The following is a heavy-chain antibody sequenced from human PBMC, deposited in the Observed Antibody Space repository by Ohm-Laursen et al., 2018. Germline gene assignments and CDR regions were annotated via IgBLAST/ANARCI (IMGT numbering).Heavy chain of an antibody. V-gene: IGHV4-38-2*01. CDR1: GYSISSGYY. CDR3: ARGLWWFDP. Sequence: SDTLSLTCAVSGYSISSGYYWGWIRQPPGKGLEWIGSIYHCGSTYYNPSLKSRVTISVDTSKNQFSLKLSSVTAADTALYYCARGLWWFDPWGQGTLVTVSS. J-gene: IGHJ5*02. CDR2: IYHCGST.